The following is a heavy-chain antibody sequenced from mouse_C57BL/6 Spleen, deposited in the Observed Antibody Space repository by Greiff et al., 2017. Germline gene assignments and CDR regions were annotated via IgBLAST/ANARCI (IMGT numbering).Heavy chain of an antibody. V-gene: IGHV5-4*01. J-gene: IGHJ3*01. CDR3: ARNTGGSSVAWIAY. D-gene: IGHD1-1*02. CDR2: ISDGGSCT. Sequence: VQLQQSGPELVKPGGSLKLSCEASGFTFSDYAMSWVRQTPGKRLEWIATISDGGSCTYYPENVKGRFTFSRDNAKNNQYRRMSHLQSEDTALYDCARNTGGSSVAWIAYWGQGTLVTVSA. CDR1: GFTFSDYA.